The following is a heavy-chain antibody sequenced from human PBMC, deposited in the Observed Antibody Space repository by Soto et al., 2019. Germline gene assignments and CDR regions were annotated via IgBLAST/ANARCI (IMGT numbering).Heavy chain of an antibody. CDR2: IWYDGSNK. Sequence: QVQLVESGGGVVQPGRSLRLSCAASGFTFSSYGMHWVRQAPGKGLEWVAVIWYDGSNKYYADSVKGRFTISRDNSKNTLYLQMNSLRAEDTAVYYCARRNNYYDSSGYYYIDAFDIWGQGTMVTVSS. V-gene: IGHV3-33*01. CDR1: GFTFSSYG. D-gene: IGHD3-22*01. J-gene: IGHJ3*02. CDR3: ARRNNYYDSSGYYYIDAFDI.